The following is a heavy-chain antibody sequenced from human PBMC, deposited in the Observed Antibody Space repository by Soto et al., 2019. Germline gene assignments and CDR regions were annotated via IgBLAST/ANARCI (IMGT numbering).Heavy chain of an antibody. Sequence: PSETLSLTCTVSGGSISSGGYYWSWIRQHTGKGLEWIGYIYYSGSTYYNPSLKSRVTISVDTSKNQFSLKLTSVTDADTAVYYCARGKLEYCGGDCSPRHYGMDVWGQGTTVT. V-gene: IGHV4-31*03. CDR1: GGSISSGGYY. D-gene: IGHD2-21*02. J-gene: IGHJ6*02. CDR3: ARGKLEYCGGDCSPRHYGMDV. CDR2: IYYSGST.